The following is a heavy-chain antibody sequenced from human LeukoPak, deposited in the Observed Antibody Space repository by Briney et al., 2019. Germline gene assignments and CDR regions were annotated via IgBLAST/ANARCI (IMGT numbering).Heavy chain of an antibody. CDR3: ARDRSGSFFDY. V-gene: IGHV3-33*01. Sequence: GGSLRLSCAASGFTFSSYGMHWVRQAPGKGLEWVAVIWCDGSNKYYADSVKGRFTISRDNSKNTLYLQMNSLRAEDTAVYYCARDRSGSFFDYWGQGTLVTVSS. CDR1: GFTFSSYG. J-gene: IGHJ4*02. D-gene: IGHD3-10*01. CDR2: IWCDGSNK.